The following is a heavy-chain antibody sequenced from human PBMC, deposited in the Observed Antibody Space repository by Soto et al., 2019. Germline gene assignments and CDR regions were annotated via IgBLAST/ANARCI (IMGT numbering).Heavy chain of an antibody. D-gene: IGHD3-16*01. CDR1: GGSISSSSYY. CDR3: ARLFAQPLAYYFDY. V-gene: IGHV4-39*01. J-gene: IGHJ4*02. Sequence: QLQLQESGPGLVKPSETLSLTCTVSGGSISSSSYYWGWIRQPPGKGLEWIGSIYYSGSTYYNPSLKSRVTISVDTSKNQFSLKLSSVTAADTAVYYCARLFAQPLAYYFDYWGQGTLVTVSS. CDR2: IYYSGST.